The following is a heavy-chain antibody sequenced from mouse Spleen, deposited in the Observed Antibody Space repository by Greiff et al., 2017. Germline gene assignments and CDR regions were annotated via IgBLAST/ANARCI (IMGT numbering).Heavy chain of an antibody. D-gene: IGHD1-1*01. CDR3: ARRGATVVANDWYFDV. CDR2: ISSGGSYT. J-gene: IGHJ1*01. Sequence: EVKLVESGGGLVKPGGSLKLSCAASGFTFSSYAMSWVRQTPEKRLEWVATISSGGSYTYYPDSVKGRVTISRDNAKNTLYLQMSSLRSEDTAMYYCARRGATVVANDWYFDVWGAGTTVTVSS. CDR1: GFTFSSYA. V-gene: IGHV5-9-1*01.